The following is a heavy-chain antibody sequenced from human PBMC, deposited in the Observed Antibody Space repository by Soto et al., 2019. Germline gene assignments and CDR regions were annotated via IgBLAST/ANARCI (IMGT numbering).Heavy chain of an antibody. J-gene: IGHJ4*02. CDR3: ARVRRLEPLSASDY. Sequence: NPSETLSLTCSVSCGSVSSGSYYWSWIRQPPGKGLEWIGYIYYSGSTNYNPSLKSRVTISVDTSKNQFSLKLSSVTAADTAVYYCARVRRLEPLSASDYRGKGTLVTVSS. D-gene: IGHD1-1*01. CDR2: IYYSGST. V-gene: IGHV4-61*01. CDR1: CGSVSSGSYY.